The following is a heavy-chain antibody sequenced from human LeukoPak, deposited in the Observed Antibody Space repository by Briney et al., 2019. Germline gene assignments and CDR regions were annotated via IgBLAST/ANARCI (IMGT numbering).Heavy chain of an antibody. D-gene: IGHD6-13*01. J-gene: IGHJ4*02. Sequence: KPSETLSLTCNVSGASMSSNYWSWIRQPPGKGLEWIGYTFSSGATTYNPSLKSRVTISVDTSGSQFSLQLNSVTPEDTAVYYCARKIAAAGKGNFDYWGQGTLVTVSS. CDR3: ARKIAAAGKGNFDY. V-gene: IGHV4-4*09. CDR1: GASMSSNY. CDR2: TFSSGAT.